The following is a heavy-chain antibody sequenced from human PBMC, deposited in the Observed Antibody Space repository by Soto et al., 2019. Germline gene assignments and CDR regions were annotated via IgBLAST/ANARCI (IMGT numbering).Heavy chain of an antibody. D-gene: IGHD3-3*01. CDR2: ISGSGGST. J-gene: IGHJ4*02. Sequence: GGSLRLSCAASGFTFSSYAMSWVRQAPGKGLEWVSAISGSGGSTYYADSVKGRFTISRDNSKNTLYLQMNSLRAEDTAVYYCAKDPSRYYDFWSGYSVAGYWGQGTLVTVSS. CDR1: GFTFSSYA. V-gene: IGHV3-23*01. CDR3: AKDPSRYYDFWSGYSVAGY.